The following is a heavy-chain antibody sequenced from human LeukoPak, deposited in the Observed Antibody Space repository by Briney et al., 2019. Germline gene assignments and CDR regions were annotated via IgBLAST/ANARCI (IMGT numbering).Heavy chain of an antibody. CDR1: GGSISSSSYY. J-gene: IGHJ4*02. D-gene: IGHD3-10*01. CDR3: ARGPGYYGSGSYKYYFDY. V-gene: IGHV4-39*07. Sequence: SETLSLTCTVSGGSISSSSYYWGWIRQPPGKGLEWIGSIYYSGSTYYNPSLKSRVTISVDTSKNQFSLKLSSVTAADTAVYYCARGPGYYGSGSYKYYFDYWGQGILVTVSS. CDR2: IYYSGST.